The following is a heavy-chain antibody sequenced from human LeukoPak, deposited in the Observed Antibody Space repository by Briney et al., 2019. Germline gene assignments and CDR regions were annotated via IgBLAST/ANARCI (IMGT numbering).Heavy chain of an antibody. CDR3: ARTISGVEGFDAFDI. D-gene: IGHD3-10*01. J-gene: IGHJ3*02. CDR1: GFTVSSNH. Sequence: PGGSLRLSCAASGFTVSSNHMSWVRQAPGKGPEWVSLIYSDGNTYYTDSVRGRFTISRDNSKNTLYAQMNTLRAEDTAMYYCARTISGVEGFDAFDIWGEGTMVT. CDR2: IYSDGNT. V-gene: IGHV3-53*01.